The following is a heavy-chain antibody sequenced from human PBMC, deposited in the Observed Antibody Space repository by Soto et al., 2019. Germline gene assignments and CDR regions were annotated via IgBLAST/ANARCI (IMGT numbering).Heavy chain of an antibody. V-gene: IGHV1-69*13. CDR3: ARDIVVVPAAYSDAFDI. D-gene: IGHD2-2*01. J-gene: IGHJ3*02. Sequence: SVKVSCKASGGTFSSYAISWVRQAPGQGLEWMGGIIPIFGTANYAQKFQGRVTITADESTSTAYMELSSLRSEDTAVYYCARDIVVVPAAYSDAFDIWGQGTMVTVSS. CDR1: GGTFSSYA. CDR2: IIPIFGTA.